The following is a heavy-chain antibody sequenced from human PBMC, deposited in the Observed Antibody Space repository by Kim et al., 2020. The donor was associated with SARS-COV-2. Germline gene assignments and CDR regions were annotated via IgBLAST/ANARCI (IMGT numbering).Heavy chain of an antibody. CDR3: ARGLQLLYYYYGMDV. Sequence: SETLSLTCAVYGGSFSGYYWSWIRQPSGKGLEWIGEINHSGSTNYNPSLKSRVTISVDTSKNQFSLKLSSVTAADTAVYYCARGLQLLYYYYGMDVGGQG. CDR1: GGSFSGYY. CDR2: INHSGST. D-gene: IGHD6-6*01. V-gene: IGHV4-34*01. J-gene: IGHJ6*02.